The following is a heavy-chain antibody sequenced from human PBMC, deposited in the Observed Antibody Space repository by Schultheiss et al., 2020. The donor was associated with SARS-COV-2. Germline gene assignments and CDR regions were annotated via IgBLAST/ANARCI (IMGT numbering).Heavy chain of an antibody. CDR2: IYYSGST. J-gene: IGHJ3*02. V-gene: IGHV4-59*01. CDR1: GGSISSYY. Sequence: SETLSLTCTVSGGSISSYYWNWIRQPPGKGLEWIGYIYYSGSTNYNPSLKSRVTISVDTSKNQFSLKLSSVTAADTAVYYCAAKGDAFDIWGQGTMVTVSS. CDR3: AAKGDAFDI.